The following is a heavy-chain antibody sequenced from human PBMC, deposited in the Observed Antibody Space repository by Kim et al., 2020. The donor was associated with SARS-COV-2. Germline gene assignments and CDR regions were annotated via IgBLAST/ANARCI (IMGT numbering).Heavy chain of an antibody. Sequence: VKGRFTIARDKSKNTLYLQMSSLRAEDTAVYYCAKDRKPYCSSSSCSDFDYWGQGTLVTVSS. CDR3: AKDRKPYCSSSSCSDFDY. J-gene: IGHJ4*02. D-gene: IGHD2-2*01. V-gene: IGHV3-23*01.